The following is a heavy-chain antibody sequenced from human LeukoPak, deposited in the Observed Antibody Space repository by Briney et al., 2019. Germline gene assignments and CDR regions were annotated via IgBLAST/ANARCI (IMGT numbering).Heavy chain of an antibody. CDR2: ISGSGGST. J-gene: IGHJ4*02. V-gene: IGHV3-23*01. CDR3: ASGGRGQPNDY. Sequence: PGGSLRLSCAASGFTFSSYAMSWVRQAPGKGLEWVSAISGSGGSTYYADSVKGRFTISRDNAKNTLYLQMNSLRVEDTAVYYCASGGRGQPNDYWGQGTLVTVSS. CDR1: GFTFSSYA. D-gene: IGHD1-26*01.